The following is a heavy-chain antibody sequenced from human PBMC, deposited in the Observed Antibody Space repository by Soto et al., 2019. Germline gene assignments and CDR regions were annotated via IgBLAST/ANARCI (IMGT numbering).Heavy chain of an antibody. D-gene: IGHD6-13*01. J-gene: IGHJ4*02. CDR1: SGSVSSSSYY. CDR2: IYYSGRT. Sequence: QLRLQESGPGLVKSSETLSLTCTVSSGSVSSSSYYWGWIRQPPGRGLEWIACIYYSGRTHNNPGIMSRVTVSTATYANQLSLKLTSVTTADTAVDCGARDGGGAAADRPRDHWGQGTVVTVS. CDR3: ARDGGGAAADRPRDH. V-gene: IGHV4-39*01.